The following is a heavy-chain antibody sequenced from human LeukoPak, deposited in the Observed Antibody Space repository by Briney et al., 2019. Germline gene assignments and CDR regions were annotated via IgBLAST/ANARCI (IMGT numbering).Heavy chain of an antibody. J-gene: IGHJ4*02. CDR2: ISWNSGSI. CDR1: GFTFDDYA. Sequence: GGSLRLSCAASGFTFDDYAMHWVRHAPGKGLEWVSGISWNSGSIGYADPVKGRFTISRDNAKNSLYLQMNSLRAEDTALYYCAKGSPFGLYYFDYWGQGTLVTVSS. CDR3: AKGSPFGLYYFDY. V-gene: IGHV3-9*01. D-gene: IGHD3-3*01.